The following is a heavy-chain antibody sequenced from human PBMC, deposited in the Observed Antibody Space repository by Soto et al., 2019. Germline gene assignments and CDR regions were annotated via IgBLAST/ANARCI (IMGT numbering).Heavy chain of an antibody. J-gene: IGHJ3*02. CDR1: GFTFSKFG. Sequence: GGSLRLSCAASGFTFSKFGMHWVRQAPGKGLEWVSYISSSSSTIYYADSVKGRFTISRDNAKNSLYLQMNSLRDEDTAVYYCATTRSGSYYLDAFDIWGQGTMVTVSS. CDR3: ATTRSGSYYLDAFDI. D-gene: IGHD3-22*01. V-gene: IGHV3-48*02. CDR2: ISSSSSTI.